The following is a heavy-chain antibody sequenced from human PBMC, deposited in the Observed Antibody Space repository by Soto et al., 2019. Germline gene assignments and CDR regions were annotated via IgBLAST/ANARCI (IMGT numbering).Heavy chain of an antibody. J-gene: IGHJ4*02. CDR2: INIDGSTT. CDR3: ARGRLYYSDSGDY. V-gene: IGHV3-74*01. D-gene: IGHD3-22*01. CDR1: GFTFSHYW. Sequence: GGSLRLSCAASGFTFSHYWIHWVRQAPGKGLMWVSRINIDGSTTTYADSVKGRFTISRDNAKNTVYLQMNSLRAEDTAVYYCARGRLYYSDSGDYLGQGTFVTFSS.